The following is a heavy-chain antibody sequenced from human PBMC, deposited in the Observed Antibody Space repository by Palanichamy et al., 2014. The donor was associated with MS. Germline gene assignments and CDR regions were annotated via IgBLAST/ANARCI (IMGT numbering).Heavy chain of an antibody. CDR2: LRYDGSNK. D-gene: IGHD1-26*01. J-gene: IGHJ4*02. Sequence: LVEVWGRAWSSLGRSLRLSCTASGFTFSTHGMHWVRQAPGKGLEWVAVLRYDGSNKDYADSVKGRFTISRDNSKNTLYLQMNSLRAEDTAVYYCARWGQSESYSRYYFDYWGQGTLVTVSS. V-gene: IGHV3-33*01. CDR3: ARWGQSESYSRYYFDY. CDR1: GFTFSTHG.